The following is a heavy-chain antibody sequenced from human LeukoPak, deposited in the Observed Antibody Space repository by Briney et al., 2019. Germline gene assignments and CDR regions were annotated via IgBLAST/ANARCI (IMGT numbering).Heavy chain of an antibody. CDR1: GGSISSSSYY. CDR2: IYYSGST. V-gene: IGHV4-39*07. CDR3: ARVRGYCSGGSCYPYYFDY. J-gene: IGHJ4*02. D-gene: IGHD2-15*01. Sequence: PSETLSLTCTVSGGSISSSSYYWGWSRQPPGRGVEWNERIYYSGSTYYNPARKSRVTISVYTAKNEFSLKQSAVTAADTAVYYCARVRGYCSGGSCYPYYFDYWGQGALVTVSS.